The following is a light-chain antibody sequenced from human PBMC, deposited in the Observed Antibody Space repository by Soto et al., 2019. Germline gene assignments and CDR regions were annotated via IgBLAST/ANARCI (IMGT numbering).Light chain of an antibody. CDR1: SSDVGGYNY. J-gene: IGLJ2*01. CDR2: EVS. V-gene: IGLV2-8*01. CDR3: SSYAGSNKPVI. Sequence: QSVLTQPPSPSGSPGQSVTISCTGTSSDVGGYNYVSWYQQHPGKAPKFLIFEVSRRPSGVPDRFSGSKSGNTASLTVSGLQVDDEADYYCSSYAGSNKPVILGGGTKVTV.